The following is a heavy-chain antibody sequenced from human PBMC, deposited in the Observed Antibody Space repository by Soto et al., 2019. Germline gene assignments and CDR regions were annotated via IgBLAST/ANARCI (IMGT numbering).Heavy chain of an antibody. CDR3: ARRASGDPYFAY. Sequence: SETLSLTCTVSGGSIRSGSYHWSWIRQPPGKGLEWIGNIYFTGSINYTPSIKSRVTISVDTSKNQFSLKLSSVTAVDTAVYYCARRASGDPYFAYWGQGTLVTVS. J-gene: IGHJ4*02. CDR2: IYFTGSI. CDR1: GGSIRSGSYH. D-gene: IGHD3-3*01. V-gene: IGHV4-61*01.